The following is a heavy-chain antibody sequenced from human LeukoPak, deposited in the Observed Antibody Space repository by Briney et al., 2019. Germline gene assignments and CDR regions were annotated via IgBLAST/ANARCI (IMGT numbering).Heavy chain of an antibody. J-gene: IGHJ5*02. Sequence: GGSLRLSCAASGFTFSSYSMNWVRQAPGKGLEWVSSISSSSSYIYYADSVKGRFTISRDNAKNSLYLQMNSLRAEDTAVYYCASSGTAMVKWFDPWGQGTLVTVSS. D-gene: IGHD5-18*01. CDR1: GFTFSSYS. V-gene: IGHV3-21*01. CDR2: ISSSSSYI. CDR3: ASSGTAMVKWFDP.